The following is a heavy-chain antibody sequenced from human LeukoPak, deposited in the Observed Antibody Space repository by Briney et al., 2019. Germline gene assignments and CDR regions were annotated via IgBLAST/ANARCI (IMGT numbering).Heavy chain of an antibody. CDR3: ARGKWELLRPLYYYMDV. CDR1: GGSISSYY. J-gene: IGHJ6*03. CDR2: IYTSGST. D-gene: IGHD1-26*01. V-gene: IGHV4-4*07. Sequence: SETLSLTCTVSGGSISSYYWSWIRQPAGKGLEWIGRIYTSGSTNYNPSLKSRVTMSVDTSKNQFSLKLSSVTAADTAVYYCARGKWELLRPLYYYMDVWGKGTTVTVSS.